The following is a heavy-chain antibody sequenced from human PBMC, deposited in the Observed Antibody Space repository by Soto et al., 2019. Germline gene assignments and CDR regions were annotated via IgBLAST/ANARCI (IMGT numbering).Heavy chain of an antibody. CDR2: INAGNGNT. CDR3: ASAPPVRFLKLDY. J-gene: IGHJ4*02. D-gene: IGHD3-3*01. V-gene: IGHV1-3*01. CDR1: GYTFTSYA. Sequence: QVQLVQSGAEVKKPGASVKVSCKASGYTFTSYAMHWVRQAPGQRLEWMGWINAGNGNTKYAQKFQGRVTITRDTSGSTDYMELSSLRYDDTALYYWASAPPVRFLKLDYWSQGTLVTVSS.